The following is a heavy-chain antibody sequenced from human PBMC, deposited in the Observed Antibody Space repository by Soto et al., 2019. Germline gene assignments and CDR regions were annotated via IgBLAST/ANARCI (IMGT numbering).Heavy chain of an antibody. CDR3: GKEVGAAYGNTVSAS. J-gene: IGHJ5*02. D-gene: IGHD2-15*01. CDR1: GCSSRRGAY. CDR2: IDYNGVP. Sequence: GCSSRRGAYCASIRKHPGRGLEWIGNIDYNGVPYSNPSLQSRVTIYREKSKNQFSLKLTSVMAAATALYYCGKEVGAAYGNTVSASWGTGTPVPVSS. V-gene: IGHV4-39*01.